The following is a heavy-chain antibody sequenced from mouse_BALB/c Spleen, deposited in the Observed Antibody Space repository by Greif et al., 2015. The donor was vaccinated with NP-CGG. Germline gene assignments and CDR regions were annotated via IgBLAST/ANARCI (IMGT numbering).Heavy chain of an antibody. CDR1: GYTFTDYH. V-gene: IGHV1-84*02. Sequence: LMESGPELVKPGASLKISCKASGYTFTDYHINWVKQKPGQGLEWIGWIYPGSGNTKYNEKFKGKATLTVDTSSSTAYMQLSSLTSEDTAVYFCARRTGTEAMDYWGQGTSVTVSS. J-gene: IGHJ4*01. CDR2: IYPGSGNT. D-gene: IGHD4-1*01. CDR3: ARRTGTEAMDY.